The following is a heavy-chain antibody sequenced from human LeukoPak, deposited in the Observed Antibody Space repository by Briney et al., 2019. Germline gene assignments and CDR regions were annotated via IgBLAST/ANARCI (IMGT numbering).Heavy chain of an antibody. Sequence: GGSLRLSCSASGFIFNYYALDWVRQARGRGLEHVSVIGTSGNTFYTDSVKGRFIISRDNSKNMVHLQMNSLRPEDTGVYYCGKDYLGAFSCLESWGQGTLVVVSS. D-gene: IGHD2-2*01. CDR1: GFIFNYYA. J-gene: IGHJ4*02. V-gene: IGHV3-64D*06. CDR2: IGTSGNT. CDR3: GKDYLGAFSCLES.